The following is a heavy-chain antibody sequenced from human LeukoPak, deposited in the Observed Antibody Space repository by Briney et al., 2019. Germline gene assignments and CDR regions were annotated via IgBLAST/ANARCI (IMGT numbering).Heavy chain of an antibody. Sequence: GGSLRLSCAASGFSFSIYDMYWVRQAPGKGLEWVAYIRYDGRNKDYADSVKGRFTISRDNSKNTLYLQMNSLRAEDTAVYYCAKDIMVRGVYDAFDIWGQGTMVTVSS. D-gene: IGHD3-10*01. CDR2: IRYDGRNK. CDR1: GFSFSIYD. J-gene: IGHJ3*02. V-gene: IGHV3-30*02. CDR3: AKDIMVRGVYDAFDI.